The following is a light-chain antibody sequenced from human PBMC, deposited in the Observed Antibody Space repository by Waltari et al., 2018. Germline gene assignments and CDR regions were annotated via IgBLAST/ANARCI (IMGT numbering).Light chain of an antibody. CDR3: QQYYGWPLT. V-gene: IGKV3D-15*01. CDR2: GAS. J-gene: IGKJ4*01. Sequence: ETVMTQSPATLSVSPGERVTLSCRASQNIYTNLAWYQQKPGQAPRVLVYGASTRASGIPVRFSGSGSGTEFTLTISSLQSEDCAVYFCQQYYGWPLTFGGGPKVEVK. CDR1: QNIYTN.